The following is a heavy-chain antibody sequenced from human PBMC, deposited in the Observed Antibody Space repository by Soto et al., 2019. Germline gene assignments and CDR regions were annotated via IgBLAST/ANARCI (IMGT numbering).Heavy chain of an antibody. CDR1: SGSISSYY. J-gene: IGHJ5*02. D-gene: IGHD3-22*01. V-gene: IGHV4-59*01. Sequence: SETLSLTCTVSSGSISSYYWSWIRQPPGKGMEWIGYIYYSGSTNYNTSLKSRVTISVDTSKNQFSLKLSSVTAADTAVYYCARARFSYYYDSSGQDNWFDPWGQGTLVTVSS. CDR3: ARARFSYYYDSSGQDNWFDP. CDR2: IYYSGST.